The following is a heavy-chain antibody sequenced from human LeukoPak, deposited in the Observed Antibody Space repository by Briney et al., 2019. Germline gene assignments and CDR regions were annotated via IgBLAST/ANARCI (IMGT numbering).Heavy chain of an antibody. CDR2: INHSGST. CDR3: ASLSGYDSSGYYSEAFDI. CDR1: GGSFSGYY. V-gene: IGHV4-34*01. J-gene: IGHJ3*02. Sequence: SETLSLTCAVYGGSFSGYYWSWIRQPPGKGLEWIGEINHSGSTNYNPSLKSRVTISVDTSKNQFSLKLSSVTAADTAVYYCASLSGYDSSGYYSEAFDIWGQGTMVTVSS. D-gene: IGHD3-22*01.